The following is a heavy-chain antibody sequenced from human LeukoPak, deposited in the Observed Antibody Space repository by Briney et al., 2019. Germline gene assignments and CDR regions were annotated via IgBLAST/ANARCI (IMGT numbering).Heavy chain of an antibody. V-gene: IGHV1-8*03. Sequence: ASVKVSCKASGYTFTSYDINWVRQATGQGLEWMGWMNPNSGNTGYAQKFQGRVTITRNTSISTAYMELSSLRSEDTAMYYCARGLVYNWNYNYYYYMDVWGKGTTVTVSS. D-gene: IGHD1-20*01. J-gene: IGHJ6*03. CDR3: ARGLVYNWNYNYYYYMDV. CDR1: GYTFTSYD. CDR2: MNPNSGNT.